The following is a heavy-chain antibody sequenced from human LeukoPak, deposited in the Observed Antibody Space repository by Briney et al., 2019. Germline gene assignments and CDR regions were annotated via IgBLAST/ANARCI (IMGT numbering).Heavy chain of an antibody. CDR3: ARSRFGYYDSSGYPDPFDI. J-gene: IGHJ3*02. CDR1: GGSISSYY. V-gene: IGHV4-59*01. D-gene: IGHD3-22*01. CDR2: IYYSGST. Sequence: SETLSLTCTVSGGSISSYYWSWIRQPPGEGLEWIGYIYYSGSTNYNPSLKSRVTISVDTSKNQFSLKLSSVTAADTAVYYCARSRFGYYDSSGYPDPFDIWGQGTMVTVSS.